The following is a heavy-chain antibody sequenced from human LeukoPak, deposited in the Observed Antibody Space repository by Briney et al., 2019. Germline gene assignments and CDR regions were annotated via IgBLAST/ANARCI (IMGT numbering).Heavy chain of an antibody. CDR1: GFTFSSYE. D-gene: IGHD3-10*01. Sequence: PGGSLRLSCAASGFTFSSYEMNWVRQAPGKGLEWVSYISSSGSTIYYADSVKGRFTISRDNAKNTLDLQMNSLRAEDTAVYYCTRGVTDYYYYMDVWGKGTTVTISS. J-gene: IGHJ6*03. CDR3: TRGVTDYYYYMDV. V-gene: IGHV3-48*03. CDR2: ISSSGSTI.